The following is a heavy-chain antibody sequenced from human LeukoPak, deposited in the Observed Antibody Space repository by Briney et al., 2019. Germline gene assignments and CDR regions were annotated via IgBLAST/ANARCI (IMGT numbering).Heavy chain of an antibody. CDR3: ARDRADYDILTGYPMDYYYGMDV. D-gene: IGHD3-9*01. J-gene: IGHJ6*02. Sequence: ASVKVSCKASGGTFSSYAISWVRQPPGQGLEWMGGIIPIFGTANYAQKFQGRVTITADESTSTAYMELSSLRSEDTAVYYCARDRADYDILTGYPMDYYYGMDVWGQGTTVTVSS. CDR1: GGTFSSYA. V-gene: IGHV1-69*13. CDR2: IIPIFGTA.